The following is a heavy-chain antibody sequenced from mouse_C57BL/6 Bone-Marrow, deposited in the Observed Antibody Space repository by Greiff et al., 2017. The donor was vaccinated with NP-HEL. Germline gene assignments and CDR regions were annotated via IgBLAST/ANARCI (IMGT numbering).Heavy chain of an antibody. CDR1: GYTFTSYW. CDR3: ARRRDFDY. Sequence: VQLQQSGAELVRPGTSVKLSCKASGYTFTSYWMHWVKQRPGQGLEWIGVIDPSDSYTNYNQKFKGKATLTVDTSSSTAYMQLSSLTSEDSAVYYCARRRDFDYWGQGTTLTVSS. J-gene: IGHJ2*01. CDR2: IDPSDSYT. V-gene: IGHV1-59*01.